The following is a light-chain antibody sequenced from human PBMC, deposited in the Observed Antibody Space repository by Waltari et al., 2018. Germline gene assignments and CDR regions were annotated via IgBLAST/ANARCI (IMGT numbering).Light chain of an antibody. CDR3: QQYDGIVVT. V-gene: IGKV3-20*01. Sequence: IVLPQSPGTLSLSPGDRATLSCRASQTVSTIALSWYQQKPGQAPRVLIYSTYNRATGIPDRFSGSGSGTDFTLTINRLAPEDFAMYYCQQYDGIVVTFGGGTKVEI. CDR1: QTVSTIA. CDR2: STY. J-gene: IGKJ4*01.